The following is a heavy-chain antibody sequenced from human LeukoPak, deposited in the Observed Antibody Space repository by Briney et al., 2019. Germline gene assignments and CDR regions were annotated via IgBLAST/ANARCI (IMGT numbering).Heavy chain of an antibody. CDR2: IKQDGSQK. V-gene: IGHV3-7*01. CDR1: GFTFSSYW. CDR3: ARDGDYNWNYRSGFDY. J-gene: IGHJ4*02. Sequence: GGSLRLSCAASGFTFSSYWMSWVRQAPGKGLEWVANIKQDGSQKFYVDSVKGRFTISRDNAKNSLYLQMNSLRAEDTAVYYCARDGDYNWNYRSGFDYWGQGTLVTVSS. D-gene: IGHD1-7*01.